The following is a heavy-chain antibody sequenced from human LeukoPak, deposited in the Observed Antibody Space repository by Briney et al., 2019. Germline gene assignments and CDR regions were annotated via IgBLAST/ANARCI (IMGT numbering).Heavy chain of an antibody. CDR2: ISAYNGNT. CDR1: GYTFTGYY. CDR3: AREEKYSSSWYAFGFDY. D-gene: IGHD6-13*01. J-gene: IGHJ4*02. V-gene: IGHV1-18*04. Sequence: ASVKVSCKASGYTFTGYYMHWVRQAPGQGLEWMGWISAYNGNTNYAQRLQGRVTMTTDTSTSTAYMELRSLRSDDTAVYYCAREEKYSSSWYAFGFDYWGQGTLVTVSS.